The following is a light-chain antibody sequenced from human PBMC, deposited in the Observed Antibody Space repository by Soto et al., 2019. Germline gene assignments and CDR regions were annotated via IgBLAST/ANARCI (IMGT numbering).Light chain of an antibody. V-gene: IGKV1-33*01. CDR2: DAS. Sequence: DIQMTQSPSSLSASVGDRVTITCQASQDIGDDLNWYQQKSGKAPTLLIYDASNLPTGVPSRFRGGGSATRLTFTISSLQPEDVATYYCQHYDRLGYTFGQGTKVEIK. CDR3: QHYDRLGYT. CDR1: QDIGDD. J-gene: IGKJ2*01.